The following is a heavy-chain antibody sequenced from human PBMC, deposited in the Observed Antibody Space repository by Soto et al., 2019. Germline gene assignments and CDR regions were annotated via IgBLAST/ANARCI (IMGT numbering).Heavy chain of an antibody. CDR2: IFHSGTT. D-gene: IGHD2-15*01. Sequence: QVQLQESGPGLVKPSGTLSLTCAVSGASISSTNWWSWVRQAPGEGLEWIGEIFHSGTTTYNPSLKSRVIISMDTSTNQLSLRLDSVTAADTAVYFCARHIAVPTTRGVDYWGQGTLVTVSS. CDR3: ARHIAVPTTRGVDY. CDR1: GASISSTNW. V-gene: IGHV4-4*02. J-gene: IGHJ4*02.